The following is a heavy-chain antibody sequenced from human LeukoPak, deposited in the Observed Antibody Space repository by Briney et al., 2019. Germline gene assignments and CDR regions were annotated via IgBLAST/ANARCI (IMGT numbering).Heavy chain of an antibody. Sequence: GGSLRLSCAASGFTFSIFTMNWVRQAPGKGLEWVSIINHNGGTTYYTDSVKGRFTISRDNSNNTVYLQMSSLRAEDTAIYYCAKDGLCPSVCPTKIDVAGYVDSWGQGTLVTVSS. CDR2: INHNGGTT. J-gene: IGHJ4*02. CDR1: GFTFSIFT. CDR3: AKDGLCPSVCPTKIDVAGYVDS. V-gene: IGHV3-23*01. D-gene: IGHD6-19*01.